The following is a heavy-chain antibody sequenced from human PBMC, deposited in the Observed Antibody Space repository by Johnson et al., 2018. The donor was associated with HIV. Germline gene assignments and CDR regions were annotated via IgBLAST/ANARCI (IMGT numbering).Heavy chain of an antibody. CDR1: GFTFSSFG. Sequence: HVQLVESGGGVVQPGGSLRLSCAASGFTFSSFGMHWVRQAPAKGLEWVAFISYDGSDKDNADSVRGRFTISRDNSKNTLYLQMNSLRAEDTAVYYCARDVTAGNDAFDIWGQGTMVTVSS. CDR3: ARDVTAGNDAFDI. J-gene: IGHJ3*02. CDR2: ISYDGSDK. V-gene: IGHV3-30*14. D-gene: IGHD1-1*01.